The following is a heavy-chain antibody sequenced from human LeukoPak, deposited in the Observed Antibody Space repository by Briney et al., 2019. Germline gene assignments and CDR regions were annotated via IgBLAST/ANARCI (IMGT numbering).Heavy chain of an antibody. J-gene: IGHJ4*02. CDR2: ISWNSGSI. D-gene: IGHD3-22*01. CDR1: GFTFDDYA. Sequence: GRSLRLSCAASGFTFDDYAMHWVRQAPGKGLEWVSGISWNSGSIGYADSVKGRFTISGDNAKNSLYLQMNSLRAEDTALYYCAKDSSGSFDYWGQGTLVAVSS. V-gene: IGHV3-9*01. CDR3: AKDSSGSFDY.